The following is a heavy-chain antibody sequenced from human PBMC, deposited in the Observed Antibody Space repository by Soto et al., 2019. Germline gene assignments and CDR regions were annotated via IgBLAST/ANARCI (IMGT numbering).Heavy chain of an antibody. D-gene: IGHD6-6*01. CDR2: IKSSGGRT. CDR1: GFTFSSYT. J-gene: IGHJ4*02. V-gene: IGHV3-23*01. CDR3: ANPYPRVPFDY. Sequence: GGSLRLSCAASGFTFSSYTMTWVRQAPGKGLEWVSSIKSSGGRTHYADSVKGRFSISRDNSKNTLYLQMNNLRAEDTAVYYCANPYPRVPFDYWGQGTLVTSPQ.